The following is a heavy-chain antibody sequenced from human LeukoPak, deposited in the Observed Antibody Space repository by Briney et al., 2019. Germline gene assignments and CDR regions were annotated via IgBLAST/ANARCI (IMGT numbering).Heavy chain of an antibody. V-gene: IGHV1-2*02. CDR1: GYRFTDYW. CDR3: ARGGSFHEFDI. J-gene: IGHJ3*02. CDR2: INTNTGGT. Sequence: ASVKVSCKASGYRFTDYWIQWVRQAPGQGLEWMGWINTNTGGTVYAQKFQGRVTMTRDTSLTTSYMDLSRLTSNDTAVYYCARGGSFHEFDIWGQGTMVIVSS. D-gene: IGHD3-10*01.